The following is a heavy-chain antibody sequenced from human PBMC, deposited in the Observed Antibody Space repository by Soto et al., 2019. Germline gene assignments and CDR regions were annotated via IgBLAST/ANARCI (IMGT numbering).Heavy chain of an antibody. Sequence: EVQLLESGGGLVQPGGSLRLSCAASGFTFSSYAMSWVRQAPGKGLEWVSAISGSGGSTYYADSVKGRFTISRDNSKNTLCLQMHRLRAGDTAVYYCAKEGEHSSGWANFDYWGQGTLVTVSS. V-gene: IGHV3-23*01. D-gene: IGHD6-19*01. CDR3: AKEGEHSSGWANFDY. J-gene: IGHJ4*02. CDR2: ISGSGGST. CDR1: GFTFSSYA.